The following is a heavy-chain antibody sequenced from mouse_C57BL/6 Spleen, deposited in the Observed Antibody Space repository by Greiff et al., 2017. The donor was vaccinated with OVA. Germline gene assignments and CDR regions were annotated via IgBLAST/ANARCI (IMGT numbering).Heavy chain of an antibody. V-gene: IGHV2-9-1*01. CDR2: IWTGGGT. J-gene: IGHJ1*03. CDR3: ARNYYYGSSYGWYFDV. Sequence: QVQLQQSGPGLVAPSGFSLTSYAISWVRQPPGKGLEWLGVIWTGGGTNYNSALKSRLSISKDNSKSQVFLKMNSLQTDDTARYYCARNYYYGSSYGWYFDVWGTGTTVTVSS. CDR1: GFSLTSYA. D-gene: IGHD1-1*01.